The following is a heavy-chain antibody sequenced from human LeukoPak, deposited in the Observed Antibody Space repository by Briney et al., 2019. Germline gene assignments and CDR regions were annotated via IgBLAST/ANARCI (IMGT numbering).Heavy chain of an antibody. Sequence: GGSLRLSCAASGFTVSNNYMSWVRQAPGKGLEWVSVIYTGGSIYYADSVKGRFTISRDNSKNTLYLQMNSLRAVDTAVYYCARERYFDWSHGMDVWGQGTTVTVSS. CDR2: IYTGGSI. D-gene: IGHD3-9*01. V-gene: IGHV3-53*01. CDR3: ARERYFDWSHGMDV. CDR1: GFTVSNNY. J-gene: IGHJ6*02.